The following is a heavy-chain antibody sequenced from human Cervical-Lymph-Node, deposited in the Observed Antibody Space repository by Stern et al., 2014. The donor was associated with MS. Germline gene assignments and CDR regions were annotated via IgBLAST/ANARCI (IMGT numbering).Heavy chain of an antibody. CDR1: GFTFSSSA. J-gene: IGHJ4*02. Sequence: EVHLVESGGGLVQPGGSLRLSCAGSGFTFSSSAMNWVRQAPGQGLEWVSGISVNGGNTYYADSVKGRFTITRDASTHTLYLQMNSLRADDTAVYYCGVAGNYWGQGTLVTVSS. CDR3: GVAGNY. D-gene: IGHD1-1*01. CDR2: ISVNGGNT. V-gene: IGHV3-23*04.